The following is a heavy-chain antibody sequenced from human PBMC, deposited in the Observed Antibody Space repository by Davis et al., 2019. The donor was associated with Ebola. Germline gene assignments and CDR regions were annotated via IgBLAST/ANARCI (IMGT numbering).Heavy chain of an antibody. J-gene: IGHJ6*03. CDR3: ARDGYYYYMDV. Sequence: GESLKISCAASGFTFSSYWMSWVRQAPGKGLEWVSGINWNGGSTGYADSVKGRFTISRDNAKNTLYMQMNSLRAEDTAVYYCARDGYYYYMDVWGKGTTVTVSS. CDR2: INWNGGST. CDR1: GFTFSSYW. V-gene: IGHV3-20*04.